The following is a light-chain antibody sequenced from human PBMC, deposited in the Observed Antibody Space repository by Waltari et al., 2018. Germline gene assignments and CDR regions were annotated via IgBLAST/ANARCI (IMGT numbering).Light chain of an antibody. CDR1: QRVSSF. CDR2: EAS. J-gene: IGKJ1*01. Sequence: EIVLTHSPGTLSLPPGERATLTCRASQRVSSFLAWYQRKPGQAPRLLIYEASSRATAIPDRFSGSGSGTDFSLTISRLEPEDCAVYYCQKYGTLPATCGQGTKVEIK. V-gene: IGKV3-20*01. CDR3: QKYGTLPAT.